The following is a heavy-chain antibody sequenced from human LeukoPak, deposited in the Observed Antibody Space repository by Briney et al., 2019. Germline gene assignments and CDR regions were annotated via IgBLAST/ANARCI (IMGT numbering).Heavy chain of an antibody. CDR1: GYRFTSYW. D-gene: IGHD2-21*02. V-gene: IGHV5-51*01. Sequence: GESLEISFKGSGYRFTSYWIGWVRQMPGKGLEWMGIIYPGDSDTRFSPSFEGQVTISADKSISTAYLQWSSLKASDTAMYYCARQGYCGGDCYSLASYWGQGTLVTVSS. CDR2: IYPGDSDT. J-gene: IGHJ4*02. CDR3: ARQGYCGGDCYSLASY.